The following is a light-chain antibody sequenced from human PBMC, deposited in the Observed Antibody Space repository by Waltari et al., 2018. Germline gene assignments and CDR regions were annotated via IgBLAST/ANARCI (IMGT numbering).Light chain of an antibody. Sequence: QAVVTQEPSVTVSPGGTLTLTCGSSTGTVTNNHYPYWFQQKPGQAPRTLIYDTTNKYSWTPARCSGSLLGGQAALTLSGVQPEDEAEYYCLLSVGITQIFGGGTKLTVL. CDR1: TGTVTNNHY. CDR3: LLSVGITQI. J-gene: IGLJ2*01. CDR2: DTT. V-gene: IGLV7-46*01.